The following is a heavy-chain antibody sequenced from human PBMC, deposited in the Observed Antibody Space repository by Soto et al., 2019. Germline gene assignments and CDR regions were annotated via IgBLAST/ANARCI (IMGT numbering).Heavy chain of an antibody. J-gene: IGHJ3*02. CDR1: GFTFSDYS. D-gene: IGHD3-16*01. CDR2: IHKRSSGM. V-gene: IGHV3-48*02. CDR3: VRDWAYAFDI. Sequence: EVQLVASGGGLVQHGGSLRLSCAASGFTFSDYSMNWVRLAPGKGLEWISYIHKRSSGMSYADSVRGRFTISRDNAKNSLYLQMNSLRDEDTSVYYCVRDWAYAFDICGQGTMFTVSS.